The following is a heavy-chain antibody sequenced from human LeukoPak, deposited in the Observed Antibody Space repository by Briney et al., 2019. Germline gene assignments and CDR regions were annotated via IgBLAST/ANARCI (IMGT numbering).Heavy chain of an antibody. Sequence: GGSLRLSCAASGFTFSSYSMNWVRQAPGKGLEWVSSISSSSSYIYYADSVKGRFTISRDNAKNSLYQQMNSLRAEDTAVYYCARDPSGARYFDWLSPTYYYGMDVWGQGTTVTVSS. D-gene: IGHD3-9*01. CDR1: GFTFSSYS. V-gene: IGHV3-21*01. J-gene: IGHJ6*02. CDR2: ISSSSSYI. CDR3: ARDPSGARYFDWLSPTYYYGMDV.